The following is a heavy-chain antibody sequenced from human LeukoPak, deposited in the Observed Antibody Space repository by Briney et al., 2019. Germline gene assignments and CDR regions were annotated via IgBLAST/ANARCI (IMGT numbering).Heavy chain of an antibody. V-gene: IGHV4-59*01. Sequence: SETLSLTCTVSGGSISSYYWSWIRQPPGKGLEWIGYIYYSGSTNYNPSLKSRVTISVDTSKNQFSLKLSSVTAADTAVYYCARETKEVTEFGSWANDYYYYYGMDVWGQGTTVTVSS. D-gene: IGHD6-13*01. J-gene: IGHJ6*02. CDR3: ARETKEVTEFGSWANDYYYYYGMDV. CDR2: IYYSGST. CDR1: GGSISSYY.